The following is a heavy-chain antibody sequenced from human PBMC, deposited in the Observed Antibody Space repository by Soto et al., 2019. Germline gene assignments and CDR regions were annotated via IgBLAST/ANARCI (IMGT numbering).Heavy chain of an antibody. V-gene: IGHV3-30*18. Sequence: QVQLVESGGGVVQPGRSLRLSCAASGFTFSTYGMHWVRQAPGKGLEWLAVISYDGNTKDYADSVKGRFTISRDNSKNTLYLQMSSLRAEDTAVYYGEKSVYHWNDGGFDYWGQGTLVTVSS. J-gene: IGHJ4*02. CDR1: GFTFSTYG. CDR3: EKSVYHWNDGGFDY. CDR2: ISYDGNTK. D-gene: IGHD1-1*01.